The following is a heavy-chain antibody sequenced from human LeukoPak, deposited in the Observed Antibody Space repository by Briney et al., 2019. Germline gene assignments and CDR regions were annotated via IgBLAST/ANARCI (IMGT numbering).Heavy chain of an antibody. D-gene: IGHD6-13*01. CDR2: IYYSGST. CDR3: ARHTSSSWSEYYYFDY. V-gene: IGHV4-59*08. Sequence: SETLSLTCTVSGGSISSYYWSWIRQPPGKGLEWIGYIYYSGSTNYNPSLKSRVTISVDTSKNQFSLKLSSVTAADTAVYYCARHTSSSWSEYYYFDYWGQGTLVTVSS. CDR1: GGSISSYY. J-gene: IGHJ4*02.